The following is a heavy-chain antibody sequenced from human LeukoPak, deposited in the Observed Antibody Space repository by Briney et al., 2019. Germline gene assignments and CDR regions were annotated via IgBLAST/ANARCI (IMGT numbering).Heavy chain of an antibody. Sequence: SETLSLTCSVSGGSISSYYWSWIRQPPGKGLEWIGYIYNSGSTNYNPSLKSRVTISVDTSKNQFSLKLSSVTAAGTAVYYCARDEGGYCSSTSCYAVRGFDPWGQGTLVTVSS. CDR1: GGSISSYY. D-gene: IGHD2-2*01. CDR2: IYNSGST. J-gene: IGHJ5*02. CDR3: ARDEGGYCSSTSCYAVRGFDP. V-gene: IGHV4-59*01.